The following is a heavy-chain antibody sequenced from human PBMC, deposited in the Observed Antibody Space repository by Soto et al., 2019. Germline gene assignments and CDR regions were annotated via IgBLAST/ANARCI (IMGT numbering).Heavy chain of an antibody. CDR3: AKSITMIVVAYDY. Sequence: EVQLLEAGGGLVQPGGSLRLSCAASGFTFSSYAMSWVRQAPGKGLEWVSAISGSGGSTYYADSVKGRFTISRDNSKNTLYLQMNSLRAEDTAVYYCAKSITMIVVAYDYWGQGTLVTVSS. CDR1: GFTFSSYA. J-gene: IGHJ4*02. CDR2: ISGSGGST. V-gene: IGHV3-23*01. D-gene: IGHD3-22*01.